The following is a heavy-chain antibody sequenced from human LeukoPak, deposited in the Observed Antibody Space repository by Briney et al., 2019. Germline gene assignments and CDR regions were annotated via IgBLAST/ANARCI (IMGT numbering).Heavy chain of an antibody. CDR2: IYSGGST. J-gene: IGHJ4*02. V-gene: IGHV3-53*01. D-gene: IGHD1-26*01. CDR1: GFTVSSNY. CDR3: AREEWELPVDY. Sequence: GGSLRLSCAASGFTVSSNYMSWVRQAPGKGLEWVSVIYSGGSTYYADSVKGRFTISRDNAKNSLYLQMNSLRAEDTAVYYCAREEWELPVDYWGQGTLVTVSS.